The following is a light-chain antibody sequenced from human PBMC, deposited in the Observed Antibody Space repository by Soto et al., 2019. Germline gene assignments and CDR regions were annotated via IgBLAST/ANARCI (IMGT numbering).Light chain of an antibody. CDR2: AAS. J-gene: IGKJ3*01. V-gene: IGKV3-20*01. Sequence: EIVLTQSPGTLSLSPEERATLSCRASQSINNRYLAWYHQKPGQAPRLLIYAASSKATGIPDRFSGSGSGTHFTLTISRLEPEDFGVYYCQQFGSSPGFTFGHGTKVDI. CDR1: QSINNRY. CDR3: QQFGSSPGFT.